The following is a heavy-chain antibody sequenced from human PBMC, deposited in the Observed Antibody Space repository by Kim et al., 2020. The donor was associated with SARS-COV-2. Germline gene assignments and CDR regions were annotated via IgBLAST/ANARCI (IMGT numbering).Heavy chain of an antibody. D-gene: IGHD6-13*01. CDR2: IWYDGSNK. CDR1: GFTFSSYG. V-gene: IGHV3-33*01. J-gene: IGHJ4*02. Sequence: GGSLRLSCAASGFTFSSYGMHWVRQAPGKGLEWVAVIWYDGSNKYYADSVKGRFTISRDNSKNTLYLQMNSLRAEDTAVYYCARDVVAAAGTGDYWGQGTLVTVSS. CDR3: ARDVVAAAGTGDY.